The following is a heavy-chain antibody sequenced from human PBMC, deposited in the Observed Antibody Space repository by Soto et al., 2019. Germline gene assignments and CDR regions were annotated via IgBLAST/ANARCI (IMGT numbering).Heavy chain of an antibody. CDR1: GFTFSGSA. CDR3: TTTHMYYDYVWGSYFDY. D-gene: IGHD3-16*01. V-gene: IGHV3-73*01. J-gene: IGHJ4*02. Sequence: GGSLRLSCAASGFTFSGSAMHWVRQASGKGLEWVGRIRSKANSYATAYAASVKGRFTISRDDSKNTAYLQMNSLKTEDTAVYYCTTTHMYYDYVWGSYFDYWGQGTLVTVSS. CDR2: IRSKANSYAT.